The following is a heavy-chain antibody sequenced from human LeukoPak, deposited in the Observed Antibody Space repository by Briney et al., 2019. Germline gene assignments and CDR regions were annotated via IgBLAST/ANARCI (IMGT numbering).Heavy chain of an antibody. CDR1: GGTFSSYA. V-gene: IGHV1-69*01. Sequence: ASVKVSCTASGGTFSSYAISWVRQAPGQGLEWMGGITPMFGTANYAQKFQGRVTITADESTSTAYMELSSLRSEDTAVYYCARDRGGTRRPEYFQHWGQGTLVTVSS. CDR3: ARDRGGTRRPEYFQH. J-gene: IGHJ1*01. CDR2: ITPMFGTA. D-gene: IGHD2-15*01.